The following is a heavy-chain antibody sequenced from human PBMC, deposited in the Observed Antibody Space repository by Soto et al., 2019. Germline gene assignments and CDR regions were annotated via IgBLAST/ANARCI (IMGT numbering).Heavy chain of an antibody. V-gene: IGHV4-30-4*01. J-gene: IGHJ4*02. D-gene: IGHD6-19*01. Sequence: QVQLQESGPGLVKPSQTLSLTCPVSGGSISSGDYYWSWIRQPPGKGLEWIGYIDYSGSTYYNPYRKSRVTISVDTSKNQFSLKLSSVTAAAAAVYYCARNLAVAAIDYWGQGTLVTVSS. CDR2: IDYSGST. CDR1: GGSISSGDYY. CDR3: ARNLAVAAIDY.